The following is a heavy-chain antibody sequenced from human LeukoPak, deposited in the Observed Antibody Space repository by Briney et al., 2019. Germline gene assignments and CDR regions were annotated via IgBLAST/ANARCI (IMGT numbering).Heavy chain of an antibody. CDR3: VRDFAGRANI. V-gene: IGHV3-74*01. D-gene: IGHD3-3*01. Sequence: GGSLRLSCAASGFTFSSYWMHWVRQAPGKGLAWVSRINTDGSITSYADSVRGRFTISRDTAKNTLYLQMNSLRAEDTAVYYCVRDFAGRANIWGQGTMVTVSS. CDR2: INTDGSIT. CDR1: GFTFSSYW. J-gene: IGHJ3*02.